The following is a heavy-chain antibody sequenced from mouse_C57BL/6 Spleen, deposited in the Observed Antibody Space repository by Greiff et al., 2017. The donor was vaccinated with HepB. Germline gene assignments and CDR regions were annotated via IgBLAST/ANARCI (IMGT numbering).Heavy chain of an antibody. Sequence: EVKLQESGGGLVKPGGSLKLSCAASGFTFSSYAMSWVRQTPEKRLEWVATISDGGSYTYYPDNVKGRFTISRDNAKNNLYLQMSHLKSEDTAMYYCARPSYYYGSSPWFAYWGQGTLVTVSA. CDR3: ARPSYYYGSSPWFAY. J-gene: IGHJ3*01. V-gene: IGHV5-4*03. CDR2: ISDGGSYT. D-gene: IGHD1-1*01. CDR1: GFTFSSYA.